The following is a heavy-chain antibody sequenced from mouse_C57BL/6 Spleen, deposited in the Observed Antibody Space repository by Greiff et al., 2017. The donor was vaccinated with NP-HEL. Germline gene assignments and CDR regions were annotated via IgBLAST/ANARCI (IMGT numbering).Heavy chain of an antibody. J-gene: IGHJ1*03. CDR1: GYTFTDYE. CDR2: IDPETGGT. Sequence: VQRVESGAELVRPGASVTLSCKASGYTFTDYEMHWVKQTPVHGLEWIGAIDPETGGTAYNQKFKGKAILTADKSSSTAYMEPRSLTSEDSAVYYCTYDGYYWYFDVWGTGTTVTVSS. D-gene: IGHD2-3*01. CDR3: TYDGYYWYFDV. V-gene: IGHV1-15*01.